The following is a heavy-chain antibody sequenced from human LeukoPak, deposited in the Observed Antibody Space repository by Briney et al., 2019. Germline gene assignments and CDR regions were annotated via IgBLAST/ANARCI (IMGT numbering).Heavy chain of an antibody. D-gene: IGHD3-22*01. V-gene: IGHV3-53*01. CDR3: AGATFDYYDSSGYYDY. Sequence: GGSLRLSCAASGFTVSSNYMSWVRQAPGKGLEWVSVIYSGGSTYYAYSVKGRFTISRDNSKNTLYLQMNSLRAEDTAVYYCAGATFDYYDSSGYYDYWGQGTLVTVSS. J-gene: IGHJ4*02. CDR1: GFTVSSNY. CDR2: IYSGGST.